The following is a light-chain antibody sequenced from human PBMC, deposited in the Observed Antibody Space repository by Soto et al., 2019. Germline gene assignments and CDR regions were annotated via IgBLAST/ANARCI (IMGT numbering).Light chain of an antibody. V-gene: IGLV2-8*01. CDR1: SSDVGGYNY. CDR2: EVS. J-gene: IGLJ2*01. CDR3: SSYAGSNNRVV. Sequence: QSALTQPPSASGSPGQSVTIACTGTSSDVGGYNYVSWYQQHPGKAPKLMIYEVSKRPSGVPDRFSGSKSGNTASLTVSGLQAEDEADYYCSSYAGSNNRVVFGGGTKRTV.